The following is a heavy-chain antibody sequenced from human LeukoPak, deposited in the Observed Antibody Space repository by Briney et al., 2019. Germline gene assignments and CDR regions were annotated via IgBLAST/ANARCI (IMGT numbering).Heavy chain of an antibody. D-gene: IGHD4-23*01. CDR2: IDWDDDK. V-gene: IGHV2-70*11. Sequence: VSGPTLVNPTQTLTLTCTFSGFSLSTSGMCVSWIRQPPGKALEWLARIDWDDDKYYSTSLKTRLTISKDTSKNQVVLTMTNMDPVDTATYYCARMRGYGGERYYYYYYMDVWGKGTTVTVSS. J-gene: IGHJ6*03. CDR1: GFSLSTSGMC. CDR3: ARMRGYGGERYYYYYYMDV.